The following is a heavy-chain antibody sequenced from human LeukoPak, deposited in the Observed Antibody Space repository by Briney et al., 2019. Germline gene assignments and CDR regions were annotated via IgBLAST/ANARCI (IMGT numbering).Heavy chain of an antibody. Sequence: GGSLRLSCAASTFIFSSYAMNWVRQAPGKGLEWVAFIRYDGSNKYYADSVKGRFTISRDNAKNSLYLQMNSLRAEDTAVYYCARDLPLTTVVTDFDYWGQGTLVTVSS. CDR1: TFIFSSYA. J-gene: IGHJ4*02. CDR3: ARDLPLTTVVTDFDY. D-gene: IGHD4-23*01. V-gene: IGHV3-30*02. CDR2: IRYDGSNK.